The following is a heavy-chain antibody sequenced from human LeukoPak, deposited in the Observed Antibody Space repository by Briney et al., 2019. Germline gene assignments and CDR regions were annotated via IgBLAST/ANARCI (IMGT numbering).Heavy chain of an antibody. J-gene: IGHJ4*02. CDR2: IFYSGSS. V-gene: IGHV4-39*01. CDR1: GGSITSSSYY. CDR3: ARGGFTSPFDY. D-gene: IGHD3-3*01. Sequence: PSETLSLTCAVSGGSITSSSYYWGWIRQPPGKGREWIGSIFYSGSSHYNPSLKSRLTISVDTSKNQFSLRLSSVTAADTAVYYCARGGFTSPFDYWGQGTLVTVSS.